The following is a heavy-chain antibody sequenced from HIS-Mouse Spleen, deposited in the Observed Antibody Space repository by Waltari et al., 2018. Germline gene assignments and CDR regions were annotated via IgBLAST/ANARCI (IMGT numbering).Heavy chain of an antibody. V-gene: IGHV4-4*07. CDR3: ARDFHDFWSGYYGGDKKHDAFDI. CDR2: IYTSGST. Sequence: QVQLQESGPGLVKPSETLSLTCTVSGGSISSYYWSWIRQPAGKGLEWIGRIYTSGSTNYNPSLKSRVNRSVDTSKNQFSLKLSSVTAADTAVYYCARDFHDFWSGYYGGDKKHDAFDIWGQGTMVTVSS. D-gene: IGHD3-3*01. CDR1: GGSISSYY. J-gene: IGHJ3*02.